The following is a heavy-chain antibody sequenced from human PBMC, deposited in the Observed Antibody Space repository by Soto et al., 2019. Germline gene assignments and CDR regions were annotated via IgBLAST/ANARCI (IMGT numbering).Heavy chain of an antibody. CDR2: TSFSGYT. V-gene: IGHV4-30-4*01. Sequence: QVQLQESGPGLVKPSQTLSLTCTVSGDSVSGGDSYWSWIRQPPGKALEWIGYTSFSGYTSYTPSLKGWVTISVDMSKSQFSLRLTSVTAADTAIYYCVRGGNPYHYATSGPGTFDKWGQGTLVSVSS. D-gene: IGHD3-22*01. CDR1: GDSVSGGDSY. J-gene: IGHJ4*02. CDR3: VRGGNPYHYATSGPGTFDK.